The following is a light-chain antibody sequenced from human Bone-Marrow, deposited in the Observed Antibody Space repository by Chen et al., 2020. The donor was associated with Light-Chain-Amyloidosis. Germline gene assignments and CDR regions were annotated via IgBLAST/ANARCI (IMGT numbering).Light chain of an antibody. J-gene: IGLJ2*01. Sequence: SYELTQPPSVSVSPGQTARITCSGDDLPTKYAYSYPQKPGQAPVLVIHRDTERPSGISERFSGSSSGTTATLTISGVQAEDEADYHCQSADSSGTYEVIFGGGTKLTVL. CDR3: QSADSSGTYEVI. CDR2: RDT. CDR1: DLPTKY. V-gene: IGLV3-25*03.